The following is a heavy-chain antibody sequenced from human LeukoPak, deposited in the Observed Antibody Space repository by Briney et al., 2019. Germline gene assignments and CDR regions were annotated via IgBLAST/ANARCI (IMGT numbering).Heavy chain of an antibody. CDR1: GYRFSTYW. CDR3: ARRGGPPYCSGGLCYYDH. D-gene: IGHD2-15*01. J-gene: IGHJ4*02. CDR2: IYPGDSDI. Sequence: GESLKISCRGSGYRFSTYWIGWVRQMPGKGLEWMGVIYPGDSDIRYRPSFQGQVTISAGKSITTAYLQWSSLKASDTAMYYCARRGGPPYCSGGLCYYDHWGQGTLVTVSS. V-gene: IGHV5-51*01.